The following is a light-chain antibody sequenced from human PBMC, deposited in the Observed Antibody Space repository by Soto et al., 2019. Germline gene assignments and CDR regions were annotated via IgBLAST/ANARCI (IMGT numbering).Light chain of an antibody. J-gene: IGKJ4*01. V-gene: IGKV3-15*01. CDR3: QQYNNWRVT. Sequence: EIVMTQSPATQSVSPGERATLSCRASQSVSSNLAWYQQKPGQAPRLLIYGASTRATGIPARFSGSGSGTEFTLTISSLQSEDFAVYYCQQYNNWRVTFGGGTKVEIK. CDR2: GAS. CDR1: QSVSSN.